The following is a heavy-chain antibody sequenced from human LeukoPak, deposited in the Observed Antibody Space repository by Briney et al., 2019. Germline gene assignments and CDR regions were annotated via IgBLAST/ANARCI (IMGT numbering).Heavy chain of an antibody. CDR2: ISYDGSNK. V-gene: IGHV3-30-3*01. J-gene: IGHJ5*02. Sequence: QAGGSLRLSCAASGFTFSSYAMHWVRQAPGKGLEWVAVISYDGSNKYYADSVKGRFTISRDNSKNTLYLQMNSLRAEDTAVYYCARETSYCSGGRCYGWFDPWGQGTLVTVSS. CDR1: GFTFSSYA. D-gene: IGHD2-15*01. CDR3: ARETSYCSGGRCYGWFDP.